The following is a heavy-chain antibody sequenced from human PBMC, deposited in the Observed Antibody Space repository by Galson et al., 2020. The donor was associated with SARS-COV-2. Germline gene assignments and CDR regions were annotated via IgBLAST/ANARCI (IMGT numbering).Heavy chain of an antibody. CDR1: GFTFSNAW. J-gene: IGHJ6*02. CDR3: TTDFESVSDIVVVVAATSYYYYYGMDV. Sequence: GGSLRLSCAASGFTFSNAWMSWVRQAPGKGLEWVGRIKSKTDGGTTDYAAPVKGRFTISRDDSKNTLYLQMNSLKTEDTAVYYCTTDFESVSDIVVVVAATSYYYYYGMDVWGQGTTVTVSS. D-gene: IGHD2-15*01. CDR2: IKSKTDGGTT. V-gene: IGHV3-15*01.